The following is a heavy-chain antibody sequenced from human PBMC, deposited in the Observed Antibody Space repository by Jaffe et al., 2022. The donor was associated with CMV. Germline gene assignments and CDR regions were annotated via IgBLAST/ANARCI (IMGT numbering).Heavy chain of an antibody. J-gene: IGHJ4*02. Sequence: EVQLAQSGAEVKKPGESLRISCQGSGYTFSTYWITWVRQMPGKGLEWMGRIDPIDSSTNYSPSFQGHVTISTDKSISSVYLQWSSLKASDTAMYYCARLYGDYFDYWGQGTLVTVSS. D-gene: IGHD4-17*01. CDR2: IDPIDSST. CDR3: ARLYGDYFDY. CDR1: GYTFSTYW. V-gene: IGHV5-10-1*03.